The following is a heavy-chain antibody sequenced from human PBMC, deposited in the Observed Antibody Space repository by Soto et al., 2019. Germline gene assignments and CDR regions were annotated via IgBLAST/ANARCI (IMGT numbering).Heavy chain of an antibody. CDR1: GFTFSSYA. Sequence: GGSLRLSCAASGFTFSSYAMHWVRQAPGKGLEWVAVISYDGSNKYYADSVKGRFTISRDNSKDTLYLQMNSLRAEDTAVYYCARGGLVRDCSSTSCFNTANYYYYSGMDVWGQGTTVTVSS. D-gene: IGHD2-2*01. V-gene: IGHV3-30-3*01. CDR2: ISYDGSNK. CDR3: ARGGLVRDCSSTSCFNTANYYYYSGMDV. J-gene: IGHJ6*02.